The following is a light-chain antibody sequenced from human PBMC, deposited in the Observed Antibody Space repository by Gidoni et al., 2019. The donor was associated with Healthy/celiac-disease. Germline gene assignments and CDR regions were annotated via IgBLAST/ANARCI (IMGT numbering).Light chain of an antibody. J-gene: IGKJ2*03. Sequence: DIQMTQSPSSLSASVGDRVTIPCRASQSISSYLNWYQQKPGKAPTLLIYAASSLQRGVPSRFSGSGSGTDFTLTISSLQPEDFATCYCQQSYSTLPSFGQGTKLEIK. CDR1: QSISSY. CDR3: QQSYSTLPS. CDR2: AAS. V-gene: IGKV1-39*01.